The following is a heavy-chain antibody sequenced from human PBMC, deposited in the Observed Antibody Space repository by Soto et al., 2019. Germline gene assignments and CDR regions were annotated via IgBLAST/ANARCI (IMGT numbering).Heavy chain of an antibody. V-gene: IGHV3-74*01. CDR2: INSDGSST. Sequence: GGSLRLSCAASGFTFSSYWMHWVRQAPGKGLVWVSRINSDGSSTSYADSVKGRFTISRDNAKNTLYLQMNSLRAEDTAVYYCARAMLGYCYYMDVWGKGTTVTVSS. J-gene: IGHJ6*03. CDR3: ARAMLGYCYYMDV. D-gene: IGHD3-10*02. CDR1: GFTFSSYW.